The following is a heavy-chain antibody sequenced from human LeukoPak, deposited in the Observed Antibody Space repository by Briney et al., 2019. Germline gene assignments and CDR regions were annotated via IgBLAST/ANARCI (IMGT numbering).Heavy chain of an antibody. D-gene: IGHD3-22*01. CDR3: ATRTYYYDSSGPMFDY. V-gene: IGHV1-8*01. CDR2: MNPNSGNT. J-gene: IGHJ4*02. CDR1: GYTFTSYD. Sequence: ASVKVSCKASGYTFTSYDINWVRQATGQGLEWMGWMNPNSGNTGYAQKFQGRVTMTRNTSISTAYMELSSLRSEDTAVYYRATRTYYYDSSGPMFDYWGQGTLVTVSS.